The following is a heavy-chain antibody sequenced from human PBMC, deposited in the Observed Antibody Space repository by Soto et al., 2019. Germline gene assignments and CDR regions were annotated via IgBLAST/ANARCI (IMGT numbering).Heavy chain of an antibody. CDR2: IYYSGTT. CDR3: ARAWTAAAGWANWFDL. V-gene: IGHV4-31*03. CDR1: GGSISGAGYY. D-gene: IGHD6-13*01. Sequence: QVQPQESGPGLVEPSQTLSLTCTVSGGSISGAGYYWSWIRQNPGKGLEWIGYIYYSGTTYYNPSLKSRLTISVDTSKTQLSLNLKSVTAADTAVYYCARAWTAAAGWANWFDLWGQGTLVTVSS. J-gene: IGHJ5*02.